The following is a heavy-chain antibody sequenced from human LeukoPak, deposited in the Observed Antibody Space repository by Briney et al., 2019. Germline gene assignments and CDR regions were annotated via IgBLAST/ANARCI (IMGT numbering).Heavy chain of an antibody. CDR1: GFTLSSYA. CDR3: ATYYYDSSGYNDY. Sequence: PGGSLRLSCAASGFTLSSYAMTWVRQAPGKGLEWVAVISYDGSNKYYADSVKGRFTISRDNSKNTLYLQMNSLRAEDTAVYYCATYYYDSSGYNDYWGQGTLVTVSS. V-gene: IGHV3-30-3*01. CDR2: ISYDGSNK. D-gene: IGHD3-22*01. J-gene: IGHJ4*02.